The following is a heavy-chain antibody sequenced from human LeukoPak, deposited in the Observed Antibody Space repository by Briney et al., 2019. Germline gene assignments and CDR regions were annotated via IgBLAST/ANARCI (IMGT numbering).Heavy chain of an antibody. D-gene: IGHD6-19*01. CDR2: INHSGST. Sequence: SETLSLTCAVYGGSLSGYYWSWIRQPPGKGLEWIGEINHSGSTNYKPSLKSRVTTSVDTSKNQLSLKLSSVTAADTAVYYCARGLRGSSCHFDYWGEGTLVTVSS. CDR3: ARGLRGSSCHFDY. J-gene: IGHJ4*02. V-gene: IGHV4-34*01. CDR1: GGSLSGYY.